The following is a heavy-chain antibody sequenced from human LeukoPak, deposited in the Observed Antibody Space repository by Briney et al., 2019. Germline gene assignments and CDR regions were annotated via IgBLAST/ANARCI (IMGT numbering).Heavy chain of an antibody. J-gene: IGHJ5*02. Sequence: PSETLSLTCTVSGGSISSSSYYWGWIRQPPGKGLEWIGSIYYSGSTYYNPSLKSRVTISVDTSKNQFSLKLSSVTAADTAVFYCASQYYDFPGPWGQGTLVTVSS. CDR3: ASQYYDFPGP. CDR2: IYYSGST. CDR1: GGSISSSSYY. V-gene: IGHV4-39*01. D-gene: IGHD3-3*01.